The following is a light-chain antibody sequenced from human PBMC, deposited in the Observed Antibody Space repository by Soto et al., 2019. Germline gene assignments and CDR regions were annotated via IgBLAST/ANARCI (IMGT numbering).Light chain of an antibody. CDR1: QTISKS. CDR3: QQAGT. J-gene: IGKJ2*02. CDR2: LAS. Sequence: IQLTQSPSSLSASVGDRVTITCRASQTISKSLNWYQHKAGKAPKLLISLASTLQDGVPSRFSGSGSGTDFSLSISSLQPEDFATYFGQQAGTFGQGTKLEI. V-gene: IGKV1-39*01.